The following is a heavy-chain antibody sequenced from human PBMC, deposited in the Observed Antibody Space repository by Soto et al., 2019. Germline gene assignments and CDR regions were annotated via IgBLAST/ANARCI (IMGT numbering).Heavy chain of an antibody. CDR1: GGSISSGGYY. Sequence: ASETLSLTCTVSGGSISSGGYYWSWIRQHPGKGLEWIRYIYYSGSTYYNPSLKSRVTISVDTSKNQFSLKLSSVTAADTAVYYCARECHHYYYGMDVWGQGTTVTVSS. J-gene: IGHJ6*02. CDR2: IYYSGST. CDR3: ARECHHYYYGMDV. V-gene: IGHV4-31*03.